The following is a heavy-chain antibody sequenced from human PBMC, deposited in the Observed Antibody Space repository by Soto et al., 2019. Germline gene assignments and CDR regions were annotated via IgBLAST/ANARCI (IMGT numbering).Heavy chain of an antibody. CDR1: GGSISSGGYS. Sequence: QLQLQESGSGLVKPSQTLSLTCAVSGGSISSGGYSLSWIRQPPGKGLEWIGYIYYSGSTYYNPSLKSRVTMSVDRSKTQFPLKLRSVTAADTAVYYCASRVRDYFADWSRGTLVTVSS. CDR2: IYYSGST. J-gene: IGHJ4*02. CDR3: ASRVRDYFAD. V-gene: IGHV4-30-2*01.